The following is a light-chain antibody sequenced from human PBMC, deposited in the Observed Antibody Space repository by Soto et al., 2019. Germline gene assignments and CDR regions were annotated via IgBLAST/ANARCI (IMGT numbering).Light chain of an antibody. J-gene: IGKJ1*01. CDR3: LHFAYSGRP. Sequence: EIVLTQSPGTLSLSPGERATLPCRASQSVRSNHLSWYQQKPGQAPRLLIYDASTRASGIPDRFSGSGSGKDFTLTISRLEPEGFAVYYCLHFAYSGRPFGQGTKVEIK. CDR1: QSVRSNH. V-gene: IGKV3-20*01. CDR2: DAS.